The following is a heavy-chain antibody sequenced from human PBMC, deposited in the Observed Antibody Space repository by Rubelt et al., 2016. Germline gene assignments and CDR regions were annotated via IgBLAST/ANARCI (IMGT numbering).Heavy chain of an antibody. V-gene: IGHV4-59*01. Sequence: QVQLQESGPGLVKPSETLSLTCTVSGGSISGYYWSWIRQPPGKGLEWIGYIYYSGSTKYNPSLKSRVTISVNASNNQFSRKVTAVTAADTAVYFCATQRGSSGWYFDYWGQGTLVTVSS. CDR3: ATQRGSSGWYFDY. J-gene: IGHJ4*02. D-gene: IGHD6-19*01. CDR2: IYYSGST. CDR1: GGSISGYY.